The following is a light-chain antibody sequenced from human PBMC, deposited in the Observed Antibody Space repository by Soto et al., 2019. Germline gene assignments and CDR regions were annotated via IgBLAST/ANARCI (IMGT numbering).Light chain of an antibody. J-gene: IGLJ2*01. Sequence: QSALTQPASVSGSPGQSITISCTGTSSDVGGYNYVSWYQQHPGKAPKLMIYDVSNRPSGVSNRFSGSKSGNTASLTISGRQAEDEADYACTSYTNSGTLVVFGGGTKRTVL. CDR2: DVS. CDR1: SSDVGGYNY. CDR3: TSYTNSGTLVV. V-gene: IGLV2-14*01.